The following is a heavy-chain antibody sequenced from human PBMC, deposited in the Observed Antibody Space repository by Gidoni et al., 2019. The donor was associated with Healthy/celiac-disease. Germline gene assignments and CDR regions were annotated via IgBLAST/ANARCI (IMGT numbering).Heavy chain of an antibody. J-gene: IGHJ4*02. CDR1: GYSFTSYW. Sequence: EVQLVQSGAEVKKPGESLKISCKGSGYSFTSYWIGWVRQMPGKGLEWMGIIYPGDSDTRYSPSFQGQVTISADKSISTAYLQWSSLKASDTAMYYCARHRIAVAADSYYFDYWGQGTLVTVSS. CDR3: ARHRIAVAADSYYFDY. CDR2: IYPGDSDT. V-gene: IGHV5-51*01. D-gene: IGHD6-19*01.